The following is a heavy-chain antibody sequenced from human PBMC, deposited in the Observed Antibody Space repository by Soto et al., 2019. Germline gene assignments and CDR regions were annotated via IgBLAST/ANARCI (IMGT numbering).Heavy chain of an antibody. V-gene: IGHV1-8*01. D-gene: IGHD3-10*01. CDR2: INPNSGNI. CDR1: GDTFTTYD. CDR3: ARGRASGSYYLLDY. Sequence: ASVKVSCKASGDTFTTYDINWVRQATGHGLEWMGWINPNSGNIGYAQKFQGRVTMTRDTAIRTAYMEVSSLRSDDTAVYYCARGRASGSYYLLDYWGQGTLVTVSS. J-gene: IGHJ4*02.